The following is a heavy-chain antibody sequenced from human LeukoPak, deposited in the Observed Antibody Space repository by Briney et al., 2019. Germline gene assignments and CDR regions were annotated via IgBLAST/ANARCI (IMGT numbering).Heavy chain of an antibody. CDR3: ARKSRGWYGGYFDY. V-gene: IGHV4-34*01. D-gene: IGHD6-19*01. CDR2: INHSGST. CDR1: GGSFSGYY. J-gene: IGHJ4*02. Sequence: SETLSLTCAVYGGSFSGYYWSWIRQPPEKGLEWIGEINHSGSTNYNPSLKSRVTLSVDTSKNQFSLKLSSVTAADTAVYYCARKSRGWYGGYFDYWGQGALVTVSS.